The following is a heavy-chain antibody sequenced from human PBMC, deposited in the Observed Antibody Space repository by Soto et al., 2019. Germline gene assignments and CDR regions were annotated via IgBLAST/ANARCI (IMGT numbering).Heavy chain of an antibody. D-gene: IGHD6-13*01. CDR1: GDSVSNSGYY. J-gene: IGHJ5*02. Sequence: QLLLQESGPGLVKPSETLSLTCTVSGDSVSNSGYYCGWIRQSPGERLGWIGSVSFSGSKYYNPSLRRRVTVSVDTCKTLISLKLRSVTAADTAVYYCARGSTGQGRDWFDPWGQGTLVTVSS. CDR2: VSFSGSK. V-gene: IGHV4-39*01. CDR3: ARGSTGQGRDWFDP.